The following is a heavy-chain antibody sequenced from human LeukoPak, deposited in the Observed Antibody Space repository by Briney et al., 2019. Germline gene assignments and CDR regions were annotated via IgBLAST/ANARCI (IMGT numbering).Heavy chain of an antibody. D-gene: IGHD5-12*01. Sequence: PSETLSLTCTVSGGSISSYYWSWIRQPPGKGLEWIGYIYYSGSTNYNPSLKSRVTISVDRSKNQFSLKLSSVTAADTAVYYCARGIVATTFDYWGQGTLVTVSS. CDR2: IYYSGST. J-gene: IGHJ4*02. CDR3: ARGIVATTFDY. CDR1: GGSISSYY. V-gene: IGHV4-59*12.